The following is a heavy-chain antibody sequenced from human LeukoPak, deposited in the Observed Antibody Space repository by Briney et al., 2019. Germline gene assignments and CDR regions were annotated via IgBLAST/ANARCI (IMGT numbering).Heavy chain of an antibody. Sequence: GGSLRLSCAASGFTFSSYAMSWVRQAPGKGLEWVSVIYSGGTTYYADSVKGRFTISSDNSKNTLYLQMNSLRAEDTAVYYCARDVLPGRTGAFDIWGQGTMVTVSS. CDR3: ARDVLPGRTGAFDI. CDR2: IYSGGTT. J-gene: IGHJ3*02. V-gene: IGHV3-66*02. CDR1: GFTFSSYA. D-gene: IGHD1-1*01.